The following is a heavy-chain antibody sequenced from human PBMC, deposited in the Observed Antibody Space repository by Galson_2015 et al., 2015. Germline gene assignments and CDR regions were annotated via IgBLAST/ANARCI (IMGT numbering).Heavy chain of an antibody. CDR1: GFSFGTYD. CDR3: ARDLIGGVPDYFDY. Sequence: SLRLSCAASGFSFGTYDMHWVRQAPGKGLEWVAVISAAGTITVYADSVKGRFTISRDNSKNTLDVEMNSLRTEDTALYYCARDLIGGVPDYFDYRGQGTLVTVSS. D-gene: IGHD3-16*01. CDR2: ISAAGTIT. V-gene: IGHV3-30-3*01. J-gene: IGHJ4*02.